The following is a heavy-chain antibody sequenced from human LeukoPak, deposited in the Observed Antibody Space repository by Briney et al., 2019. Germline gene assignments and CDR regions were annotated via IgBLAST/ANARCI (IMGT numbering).Heavy chain of an antibody. J-gene: IGHJ5*02. V-gene: IGHV3-21*01. D-gene: IGHD2-2*01. CDR3: ASAAPTSYWFDP. CDR1: GFTFSSYS. Sequence: GGSLRLSCAASGFTFSSYSMNWVRQAPGKRLEWVSSISSSSSYIYYADSVKGRFTISRDNAKNSLYLQMNSLRAEDTAVYYCASAAPTSYWFDPWGQGTLVTVSS. CDR2: ISSSSSYI.